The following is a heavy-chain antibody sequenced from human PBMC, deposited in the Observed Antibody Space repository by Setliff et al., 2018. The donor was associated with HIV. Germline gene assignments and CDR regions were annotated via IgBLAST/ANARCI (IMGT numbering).Heavy chain of an antibody. CDR3: ARGGGYDRSGYYPFDY. Sequence: SETLSLTCTVSGGSISGGGYYWTWIRQYPGRGLEWIGYIYYSGTAYYKPSLRSRVTISVDTSMNQFSLNLNSVTAADTAVYYCARGGGYDRSGYYPFDYWGQGTPVTVSS. J-gene: IGHJ4*02. CDR2: IYYSGTA. CDR1: GGSISGGGYY. V-gene: IGHV4-31*03. D-gene: IGHD3-22*01.